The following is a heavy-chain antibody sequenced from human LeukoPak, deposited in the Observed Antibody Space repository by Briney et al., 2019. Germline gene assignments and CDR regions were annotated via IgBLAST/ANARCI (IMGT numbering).Heavy chain of an antibody. Sequence: PGRSLRLSCAASGFTFSNYAMHWIRQAPGKGLEWVAVISYDGSIKYYADSLKGRFTISRDNSKNTLYLQMNSLGAEDTAVYYCARTLALYGSGSFFDFWGQGTLVTVSS. V-gene: IGHV3-30-3*01. CDR2: ISYDGSIK. J-gene: IGHJ4*02. D-gene: IGHD3-10*01. CDR3: ARTLALYGSGSFFDF. CDR1: GFTFSNYA.